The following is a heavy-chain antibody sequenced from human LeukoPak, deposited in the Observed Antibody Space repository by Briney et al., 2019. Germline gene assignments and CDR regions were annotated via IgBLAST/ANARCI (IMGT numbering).Heavy chain of an antibody. V-gene: IGHV3-23*01. Sequence: GGSLRLTCAASGFTFSSYAMSWVRQAPGKGLEWVSAISGSGGSTYYADSVKGRFTISRDNSKNTLYLQMNSLRVEDTAVYYCAAGRPWLPVDYWGQGTLVTVSS. CDR3: AAGRPWLPVDY. CDR2: ISGSGGST. D-gene: IGHD3-10*01. CDR1: GFTFSSYA. J-gene: IGHJ4*02.